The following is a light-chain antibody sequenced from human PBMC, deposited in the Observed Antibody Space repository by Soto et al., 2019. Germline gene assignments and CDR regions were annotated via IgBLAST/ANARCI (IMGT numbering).Light chain of an antibody. CDR3: ASWYDSLNGWV. CDR2: IND. J-gene: IGLJ3*02. V-gene: IGLV1-44*01. Sequence: QSVLTQPPSASGTPGLSVTISCSGGSPNVGSNPVSWYQHVPGTAPQLLIFINDQRSSGVPDQFSGSKSGTSASLAITGLQSEDGAVYYCASWYDSLNGWVFGGGTQLTVL. CDR1: SPNVGSNP.